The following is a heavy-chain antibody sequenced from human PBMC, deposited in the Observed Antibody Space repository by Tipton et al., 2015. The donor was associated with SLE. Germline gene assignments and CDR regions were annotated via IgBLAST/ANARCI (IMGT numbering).Heavy chain of an antibody. CDR1: GGSISSYY. V-gene: IGHV4-59*12. J-gene: IGHJ5*02. Sequence: TLSLTCTVSGGSISSYYWSWIRQPPGKGLEWIGGIYYSGSTYYNPSPKSRVTISLDTSKNQFSLKLSSVTAADTAVYYCARTTRGGFDPWGQGTLVTVSS. D-gene: IGHD3-10*01. CDR3: ARTTRGGFDP. CDR2: IYYSGST.